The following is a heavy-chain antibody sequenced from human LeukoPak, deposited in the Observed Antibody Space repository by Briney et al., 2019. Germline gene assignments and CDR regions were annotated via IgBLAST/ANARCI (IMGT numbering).Heavy chain of an antibody. J-gene: IGHJ4*02. D-gene: IGHD3-3*01. CDR2: IYYSGST. CDR1: GGSISSHY. V-gene: IGHV4-59*11. CDR3: ARRVDFPSYFDY. Sequence: SETLSLTCTVSGGSISSHYWSWIRQPPGKGPEWIGYIYYSGSTNYNPSLKSRVTISVDTSKNQFSLKLSSVTAADTAVYYCARRVDFPSYFDYWGQGTLVTVSS.